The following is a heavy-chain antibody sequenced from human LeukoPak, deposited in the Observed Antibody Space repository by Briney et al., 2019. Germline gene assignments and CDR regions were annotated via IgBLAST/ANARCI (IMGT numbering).Heavy chain of an antibody. CDR1: GFTFTDYG. V-gene: IGHV3-33*01. J-gene: IGHJ4*02. CDR2: IWNDGSNK. CDR3: ARDSPDY. Sequence: GGSLRLSCVVSGFTFTDYGMHWVRQAPGKGLDWVAVIWNDGSNKFEADSVKGRFTISRDNSNNTLYLQMNSLRAEDTAVYYCARDSPDYWGQGALVTVSS.